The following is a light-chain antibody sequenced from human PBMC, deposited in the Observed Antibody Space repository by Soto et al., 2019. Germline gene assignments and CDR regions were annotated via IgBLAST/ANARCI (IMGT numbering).Light chain of an antibody. J-gene: IGKJ1*01. CDR3: QQYGSSRPPWT. Sequence: EIVLTQSPGTLSLSPGDRATLSCRASQSVTSGFLAWYQQKPGQATSLLIYGVSSRATGIPDRFSGSGSGTDFTLTISRLEPEAVAVYYCQQYGSSRPPWTFGQGTKVEIK. CDR1: QSVTSGF. V-gene: IGKV3-20*01. CDR2: GVS.